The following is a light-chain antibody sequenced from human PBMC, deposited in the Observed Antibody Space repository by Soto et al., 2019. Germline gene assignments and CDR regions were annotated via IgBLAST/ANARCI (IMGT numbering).Light chain of an antibody. V-gene: IGKV4-1*01. Sequence: DIVMTQSPDSLAVSLGERATINCKSSQSVLYSSNNKNYLAWYQQKPGQPPKLLIYWASTREAGVPERFSGSGSGTDFTLTISRLQAEDVAVYYCQQYYSTPQTFGQGTKVEIK. CDR1: QSVLYSSNNKNY. CDR2: WAS. J-gene: IGKJ1*01. CDR3: QQYYSTPQT.